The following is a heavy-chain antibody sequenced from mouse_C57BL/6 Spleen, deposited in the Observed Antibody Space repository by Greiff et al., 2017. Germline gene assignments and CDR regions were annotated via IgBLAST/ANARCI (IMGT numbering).Heavy chain of an antibody. V-gene: IGHV1-72*01. CDR1: GYTFTSYW. J-gene: IGHJ3*01. Sequence: QVQLQQPGAELVKPGASVKLSCKASGYTFTSYWMHWVKQRPGRGLEWIGRIDPNSGGTKYNEKFKSKATLTVDKPSSTADMQLSSLTAEDSAVYYCARGGYGSSYWFAYWGQGTLVTVSA. CDR3: ARGGYGSSYWFAY. CDR2: IDPNSGGT. D-gene: IGHD1-1*01.